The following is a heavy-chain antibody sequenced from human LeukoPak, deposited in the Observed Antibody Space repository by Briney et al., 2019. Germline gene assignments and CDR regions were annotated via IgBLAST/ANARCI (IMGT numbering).Heavy chain of an antibody. CDR1: GFMFSSYD. V-gene: IGHV3-13*01. J-gene: IGHJ4*02. D-gene: IGHD5-18*01. CDR3: ARDRDTAMGL. Sequence: SGGSLRLSCATSGFMFSSYDMHWVRQGTGKGLEWVSGIGTADDTYYPGSVKGRFTISRDKSKNTLYLQMNSLRAEDTAVYYCARDRDTAMGLWGQGTLVTVSS. CDR2: IGTADDT.